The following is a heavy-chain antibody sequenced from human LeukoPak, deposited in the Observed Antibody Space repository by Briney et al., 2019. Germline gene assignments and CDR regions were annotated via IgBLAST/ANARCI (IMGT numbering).Heavy chain of an antibody. V-gene: IGHV3-21*01. CDR1: GFTFSSYS. J-gene: IGHJ4*02. Sequence: PGGSLRLSCAASGFTFSSYSMNWVRQAPGKGLEWVSSISSSSSYIYYADSVKGRFTISRDNAKNSLYLQMNSLRAEDTAVYYCARGVTTVTTFFDYWGQGTLVTVSS. D-gene: IGHD4-17*01. CDR3: ARGVTTVTTFFDY. CDR2: ISSSSSYI.